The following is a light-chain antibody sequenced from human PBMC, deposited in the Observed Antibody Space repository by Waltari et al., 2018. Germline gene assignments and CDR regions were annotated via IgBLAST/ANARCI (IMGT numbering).Light chain of an antibody. CDR1: SSDVGGYNH. Sequence: QSALTQPRSVSGSPGQPVTISCTGTSSDVGGYNHVSWYQQHPGKAPKLMIYDVNKRPAGVPDRFSGSKSGNTASLTISGLQAEDEADYSCCSYTGSYTYVVFGGGTKLTVL. V-gene: IGLV2-11*01. J-gene: IGLJ2*01. CDR3: CSYTGSYTYVV. CDR2: DVN.